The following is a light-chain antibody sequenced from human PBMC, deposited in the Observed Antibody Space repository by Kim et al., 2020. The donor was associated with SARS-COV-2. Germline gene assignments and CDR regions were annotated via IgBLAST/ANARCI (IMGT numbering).Light chain of an antibody. J-gene: IGKJ4*01. V-gene: IGKV3-11*01. CDR2: DAS. CDR3: QQRSNWSPLT. CDR1: QSVSNY. Sequence: SPGERATLSCRASQSVSNYLAWYQQQPGQAPRLLIFDASTRTTGIPARFSGSGSATDFTLTISSLEPEDFAVYYCQQRSNWSPLTFGGGTKVDIK.